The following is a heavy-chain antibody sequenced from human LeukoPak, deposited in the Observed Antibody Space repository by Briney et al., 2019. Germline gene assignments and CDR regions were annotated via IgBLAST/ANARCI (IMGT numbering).Heavy chain of an antibody. V-gene: IGHV3-48*03. J-gene: IGHJ5*02. Sequence: GGSLRLSCAASGFTFSTYEMNWVRQAPGKGLEWLSYIIGDGTTTQYADSVRDRFTISRDNDKNSLYLQMNSLRADDTAVYYRVRDRGGTCSGDNLFDPWGQGTLVTVSS. CDR1: GFTFSTYE. D-gene: IGHD1/OR15-1a*01. CDR3: VRDRGGTCSGDNLFDP. CDR2: IIGDGTTT.